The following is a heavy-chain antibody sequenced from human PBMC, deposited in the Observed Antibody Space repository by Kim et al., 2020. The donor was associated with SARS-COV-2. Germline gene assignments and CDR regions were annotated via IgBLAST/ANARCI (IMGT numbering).Heavy chain of an antibody. D-gene: IGHD3-10*01. V-gene: IGHV3-23*01. CDR3: AKDGYCSGSYYTLNFDC. CDR2: ISYAVGRT. Sequence: GGSLRLSCVASGFTFSSHAMTWVRQVPGKGLEWVATISYAVGRTFYADSVKGRFTISRDNSKNTLYLQMNTLRAEDTAVYYCAKDGYCSGSYYTLNFDCWGQGTLVTVSS. CDR1: GFTFSSHA. J-gene: IGHJ4*02.